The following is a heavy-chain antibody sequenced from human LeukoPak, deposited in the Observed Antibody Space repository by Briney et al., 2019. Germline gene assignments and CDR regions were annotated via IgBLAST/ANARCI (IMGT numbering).Heavy chain of an antibody. D-gene: IGHD2-2*01. V-gene: IGHV3-33*06. CDR3: KKDSCSSTSCNYFDY. J-gene: IGHJ4*02. CDR1: GFTFSSYG. CDR2: IWYDGSNK. Sequence: PGGSLRLSCAASGFTFSSYGMHWVRQAPGKGLERVAVIWYDGSNKYYADSVKGRFTISRDNSKNTLYLQMNSLRAEDTAVYYCKKDSCSSTSCNYFDYWGQGTLVTVSP.